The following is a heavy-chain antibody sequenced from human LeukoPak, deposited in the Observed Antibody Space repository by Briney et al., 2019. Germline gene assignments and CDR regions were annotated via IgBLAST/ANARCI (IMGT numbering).Heavy chain of an antibody. CDR3: ARYSGSYPHDAFDI. CDR1: GGSISSSSYY. D-gene: IGHD1-26*01. V-gene: IGHV4-39*07. CDR2: IYYSGST. Sequence: SETLSLTCTVSGGSISSSSYYWGWIRQPPGKGLEWIGSIYYSGSTYYNPSLKSRVTISVDTSKNQFSLKLSSVTAADTAVYYCARYSGSYPHDAFDIWGQGTMVTVSS. J-gene: IGHJ3*02.